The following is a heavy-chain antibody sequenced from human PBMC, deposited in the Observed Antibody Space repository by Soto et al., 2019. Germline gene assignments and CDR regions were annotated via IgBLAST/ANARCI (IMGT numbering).Heavy chain of an antibody. Sequence: ASVKVSCKASGGSFSSYAISWVRQAPGQGLEWMGGIIPIFGTANYAQKFQGRVTITADESTSTAYMELSSLRSEDTAVYYCARGAIPQWLVLNAFDIWGQGTMVTVSS. CDR1: GGSFSSYA. V-gene: IGHV1-69*13. D-gene: IGHD6-19*01. CDR2: IIPIFGTA. CDR3: ARGAIPQWLVLNAFDI. J-gene: IGHJ3*02.